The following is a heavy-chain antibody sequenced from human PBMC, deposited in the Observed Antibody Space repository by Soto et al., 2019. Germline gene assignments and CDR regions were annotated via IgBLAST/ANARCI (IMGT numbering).Heavy chain of an antibody. V-gene: IGHV4-59*08. CDR1: GGSISSYY. CDR2: IYYSGST. J-gene: IGHJ4*02. CDR3: ASLVGSSGWYYFDY. Sequence: QVQLQESGPGLVKPSETLSLTCTVSGGSISSYYWSWIRQPPGKGLEWIGYIYYSGSTNYNPSLKSRVTISVDTSKNQFSLKLSSVTAADTAVYYCASLVGSSGWYYFDYWGQGTLVTVSS. D-gene: IGHD6-19*01.